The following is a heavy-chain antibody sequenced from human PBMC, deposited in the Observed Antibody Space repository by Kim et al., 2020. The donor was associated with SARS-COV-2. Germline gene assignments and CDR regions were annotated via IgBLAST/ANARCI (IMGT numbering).Heavy chain of an antibody. V-gene: IGHV3-72*01. J-gene: IGHJ4*02. CDR3: ARARGGGNRDFDY. D-gene: IGHD1-26*01. Sequence: YAASVKGRFISTRDDSKNSLYMQMNSLNTEDTAVYYCARARGGGNRDFDYWGQGTLVTVSS.